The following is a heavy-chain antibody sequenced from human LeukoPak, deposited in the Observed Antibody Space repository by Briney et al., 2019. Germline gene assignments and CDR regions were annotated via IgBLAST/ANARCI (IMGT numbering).Heavy chain of an antibody. CDR1: KYTFTDYY. Sequence: ASVKVSCKASKYTFTDYYMHWVRQAPGQGLEWMGWINPKSGVTNYAQKFQGRVTMTRDTSINTAYMELSRLRSDDTAVYYCARDVGTALVTGDYWGQGTLVSVSS. V-gene: IGHV1-2*02. CDR2: INPKSGVT. CDR3: ARDVGTALVTGDY. J-gene: IGHJ4*02. D-gene: IGHD5-18*01.